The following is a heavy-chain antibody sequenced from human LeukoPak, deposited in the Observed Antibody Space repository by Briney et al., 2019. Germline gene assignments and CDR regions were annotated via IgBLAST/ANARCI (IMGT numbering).Heavy chain of an antibody. J-gene: IGHJ3*02. D-gene: IGHD3-22*01. CDR1: GYTFTSYA. Sequence: ASVKVSCKASGYTFTSYAISWVRQAPGQGLEWMGWISVYNGNTDYAQKLQGRLTMTTDTSTSTAYMELRSLRSDDTAVYCCARDPYDTDAFDIWGQGTMVTVSS. V-gene: IGHV1-18*01. CDR2: ISVYNGNT. CDR3: ARDPYDTDAFDI.